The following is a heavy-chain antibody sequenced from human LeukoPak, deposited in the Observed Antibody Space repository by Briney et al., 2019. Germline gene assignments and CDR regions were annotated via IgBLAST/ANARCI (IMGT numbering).Heavy chain of an antibody. Sequence: PSETLSLTCTVSGGSISSSSYYWGWIRQPPGKGLEWVGSIYYSGSTYYNPSLKSRVTISVDTSKNQFSLKLSSVTDADTAVYYCARDLTPWVVVVAATVNWFDPWGQGTLVTVSS. J-gene: IGHJ5*02. CDR1: GGSISSSSYY. V-gene: IGHV4-39*02. CDR2: IYYSGST. CDR3: ARDLTPWVVVVAATVNWFDP. D-gene: IGHD2-15*01.